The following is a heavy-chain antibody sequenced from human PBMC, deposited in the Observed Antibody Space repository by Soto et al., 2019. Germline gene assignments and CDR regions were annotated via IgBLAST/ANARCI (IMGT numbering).Heavy chain of an antibody. CDR1: GFTFNNYA. D-gene: IGHD3-10*01. CDR3: AKGRGGSGSLTPRVDF. CDR2: ISGGGDTT. Sequence: EVQLLESGGGLVQPGGSLRLSCAASGFTFNNYAMTWVRQAPGKGLEWVSAISGGGDTTSYADSVKGRFTVSRDGSKNTLYLDMRRLRAQDPALYYCAKGRGGSGSLTPRVDFWGQGTLVTVSS. V-gene: IGHV3-23*01. J-gene: IGHJ4*02.